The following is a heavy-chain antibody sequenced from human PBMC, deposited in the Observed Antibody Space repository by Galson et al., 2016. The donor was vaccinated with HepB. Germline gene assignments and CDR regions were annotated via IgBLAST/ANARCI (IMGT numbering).Heavy chain of an antibody. CDR2: ISSSSSEI. CDR1: GFTLSSYS. V-gene: IGHV3-21*01. J-gene: IGHJ4*02. Sequence: SLRLSCAASGFTLSSYSMNWVRPAPGKGLEWVSSISSSSSEIYYADSVKGRFTIPRDNAKNSLYLQMNSLRAEDTAVYYCARDNIVGAIFDYWGQGTLVTVSS. CDR3: ARDNIVGAIFDY. D-gene: IGHD1-26*01.